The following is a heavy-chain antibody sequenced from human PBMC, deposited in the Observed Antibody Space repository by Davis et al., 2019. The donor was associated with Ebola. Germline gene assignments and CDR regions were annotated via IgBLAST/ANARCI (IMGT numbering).Heavy chain of an antibody. CDR1: GFTFSNFA. D-gene: IGHD3-3*01. CDR3: AKSYRDYDFWSGYPYYFDY. CDR2: IDGNGLYS. V-gene: IGHV3-23*01. J-gene: IGHJ4*02. Sequence: GGSLRLSCAASGFTFSNFAMHWVRQAPGKGLEWVSAIDGNGLYSYYADSVKGRFTISRDNSKNTLYLQMNSLRAEDTAVYYCAKSYRDYDFWSGYPYYFDYWGQGTLATVSS.